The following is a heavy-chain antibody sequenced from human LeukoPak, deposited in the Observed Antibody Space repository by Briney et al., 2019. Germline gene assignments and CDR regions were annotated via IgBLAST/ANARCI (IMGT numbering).Heavy chain of an antibody. CDR2: TYYRSKWYN. D-gene: IGHD1-14*01. J-gene: IGHJ3*02. Sequence: SQTLSLTCAISGDSVSSNTAGWSWIRQSPSRGLEWLGRTYYRSKWYNDDAGSVKSRITINADTAKNQFSLQLNSVTPEDTALYYCARALNRVIGPFDIWGQGTMVTVSS. CDR3: ARALNRVIGPFDI. CDR1: GDSVSSNTAG. V-gene: IGHV6-1*01.